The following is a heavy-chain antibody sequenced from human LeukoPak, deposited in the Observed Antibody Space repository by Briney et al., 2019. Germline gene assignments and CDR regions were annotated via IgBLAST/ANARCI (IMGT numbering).Heavy chain of an antibody. CDR3: ARVDTAMTYHYGMDV. J-gene: IGHJ6*02. V-gene: IGHV4-34*01. D-gene: IGHD5-18*01. CDR2: INHSGST. Sequence: SSETLSLTCAVYGGSFSGYYWSWIRQPPGKGLEWIGEINHSGSTNYNPSLKSRVTISVDTSKNQFSLKLSSVTAADTAVYYCARVDTAMTYHYGMDVWGQGTTVTVSS. CDR1: GGSFSGYY.